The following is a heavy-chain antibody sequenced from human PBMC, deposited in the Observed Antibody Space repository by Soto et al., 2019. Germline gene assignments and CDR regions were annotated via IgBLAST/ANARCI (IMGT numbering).Heavy chain of an antibody. V-gene: IGHV1-69*01. J-gene: IGHJ5*02. CDR2: IIPILATA. CDR1: GGTFSSYT. Sequence: QVQLVQSGAEVKKPGSSVKVSCKASGGTFSSYTISWVRQAPGQGLEWMGGIIPILATANYAQKVQGRVTLIADESTSTDYMDLSSLSSEDTAVYYCARQVDHGGSWFDPWGQGTLVTVSS. D-gene: IGHD3-16*01. CDR3: ARQVDHGGSWFDP.